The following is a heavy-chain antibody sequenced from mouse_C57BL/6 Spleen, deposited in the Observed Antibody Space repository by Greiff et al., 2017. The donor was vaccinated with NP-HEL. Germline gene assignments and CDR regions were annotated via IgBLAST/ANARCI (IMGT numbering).Heavy chain of an antibody. Sequence: EVQGVESGGGLVQPKGSLKLSCAASGFSFNTYAMNWVRQAPGKGLEWVARIRSKSNNYATYYADSVKDRFTISRDDSESMLYLQMNNLKTEDTAMYYCVRHDYSNYGGGAMDYWGQGTSVTVSS. V-gene: IGHV10-1*01. CDR2: IRSKSNNYAT. D-gene: IGHD2-5*01. CDR1: GFSFNTYA. CDR3: VRHDYSNYGGGAMDY. J-gene: IGHJ4*01.